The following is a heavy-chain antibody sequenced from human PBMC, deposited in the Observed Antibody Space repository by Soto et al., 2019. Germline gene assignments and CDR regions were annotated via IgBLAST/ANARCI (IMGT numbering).Heavy chain of an antibody. CDR3: VRGPHYGAWVDYFDN. CDR2: ITKSGSSA. V-gene: IGHV3-48*02. J-gene: IGHJ4*02. CDR1: GFTFSSYS. D-gene: IGHD3-10*01. Sequence: GGSLRLSCAASGFTFSSYSMNWVRQAPGKGLEWLSYITKSGSSARYADSVNGRITTSRDNTKNSLFLQMNSLRDEDTGIYYCVRGPHYGAWVDYFDNWGQGTLVTVSS.